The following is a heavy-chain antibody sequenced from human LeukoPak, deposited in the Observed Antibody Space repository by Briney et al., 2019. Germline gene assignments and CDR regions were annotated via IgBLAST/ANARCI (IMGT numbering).Heavy chain of an antibody. CDR2: LYYSGST. CDR1: GGSISRSSYY. Sequence: SETLSLTCSVSGGSISRSSYYWGWVRQPPGKGLAWIGGLYYSGSTYYNPSLKSRVTISVDTSKNQFPLKLSSVTAADTAVYYCASVIAAAGTDYFDYWGQGTLVTVSS. J-gene: IGHJ4*02. CDR3: ASVIAAAGTDYFDY. V-gene: IGHV4-39*01. D-gene: IGHD6-13*01.